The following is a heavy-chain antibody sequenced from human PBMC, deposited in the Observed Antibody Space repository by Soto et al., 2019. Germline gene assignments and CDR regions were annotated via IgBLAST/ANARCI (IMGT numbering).Heavy chain of an antibody. CDR3: ARDRTNDFWSGYTKQYYYYYMDV. J-gene: IGHJ6*03. Sequence: GGSLRLSFAASGFTVSSNYMSWVRQAPGKGLEWVSVIYSGGSTYYADSVKGRFTISRDNSKNTLYLQMNSLRAEDTAVYYCARDRTNDFWSGYTKQYYYYYMDVWGKGTTVTVSS. V-gene: IGHV3-66*01. CDR2: IYSGGST. CDR1: GFTVSSNY. D-gene: IGHD3-3*01.